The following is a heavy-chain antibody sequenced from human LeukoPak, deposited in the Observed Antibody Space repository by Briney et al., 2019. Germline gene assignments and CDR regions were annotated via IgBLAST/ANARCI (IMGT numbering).Heavy chain of an antibody. D-gene: IGHD3-16*02. Sequence: ASVKVSCKASGYTFTSYYMHWVRQAPGQGLEWMGIINPSGGSTSYAQKFQGRVTMTRDTSTSTVYMELSSLRSDDTAVYYCARANPAVDYVWGSYRYSTRDYMDVWGKGTTVTVSS. J-gene: IGHJ6*03. CDR3: ARANPAVDYVWGSYRYSTRDYMDV. V-gene: IGHV1-46*01. CDR1: GYTFTSYY. CDR2: INPSGGST.